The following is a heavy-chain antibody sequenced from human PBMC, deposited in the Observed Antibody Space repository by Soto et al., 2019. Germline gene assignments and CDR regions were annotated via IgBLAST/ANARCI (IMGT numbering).Heavy chain of an antibody. CDR1: VFIFIMYS. Sequence: GWSLRLSCEFSVFIFIMYSMSWVRQTPGKGLEWVAKIPQDGVDGHYADAVKGRFTISRDNGKNSLYLQMNNLRAEDTAVYYCARDHLILPAHDFFYGSDVWGRGATVTVSS. D-gene: IGHD2-21*02. J-gene: IGHJ6*02. V-gene: IGHV3-7*03. CDR2: IPQDGVDG. CDR3: ARDHLILPAHDFFYGSDV.